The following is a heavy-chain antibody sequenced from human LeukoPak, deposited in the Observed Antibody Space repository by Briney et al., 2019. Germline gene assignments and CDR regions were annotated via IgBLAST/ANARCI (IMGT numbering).Heavy chain of an antibody. CDR1: GYSLTSYW. CDR2: IYPGDSDT. Sequence: GESLKISCKGSGYSLTSYWIGWVRQIPGKGLEWMGIIYPGDSDTRYSPSFQGQVTISADKSISTAYLQWSSLKASDTAMYYCARGIGEMATITGGFDPWGQGTLVTVSS. CDR3: ARGIGEMATITGGFDP. V-gene: IGHV5-51*01. D-gene: IGHD5-24*01. J-gene: IGHJ5*02.